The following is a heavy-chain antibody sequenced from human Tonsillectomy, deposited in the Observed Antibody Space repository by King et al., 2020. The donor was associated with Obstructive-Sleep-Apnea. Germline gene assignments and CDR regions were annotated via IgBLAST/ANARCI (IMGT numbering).Heavy chain of an antibody. Sequence: VQPVESGGGVVQPGRSLRLSCVASGYTFDDYAMHWVRQAPGKGLEWVSLINWDGSRVYYGESVKGRFTVSRDNSKNCLFLHMNSLRIEDTALYYCAKDDSASWSRLDSWGQGTLVTVSS. CDR3: AKDDSASWSRLDS. V-gene: IGHV3-43D*03. J-gene: IGHJ5*01. CDR2: INWDGSRV. D-gene: IGHD2-2*01. CDR1: GYTFDDYA.